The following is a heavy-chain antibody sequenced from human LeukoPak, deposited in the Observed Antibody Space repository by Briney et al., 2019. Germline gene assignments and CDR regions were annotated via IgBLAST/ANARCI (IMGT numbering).Heavy chain of an antibody. J-gene: IGHJ2*01. Sequence: ASVKVSCKASGYTFTSYGISWVRQAPGQGLEWMGWISAYNGNTNYAQKLQGRVTMTTDTSTSTAYMELRSLRSDDTAVYYCARVRGYSYATGYFDLWDRGTLVTVSS. CDR3: ARVRGYSYATGYFDL. CDR1: GYTFTSYG. D-gene: IGHD5-18*01. V-gene: IGHV1-18*01. CDR2: ISAYNGNT.